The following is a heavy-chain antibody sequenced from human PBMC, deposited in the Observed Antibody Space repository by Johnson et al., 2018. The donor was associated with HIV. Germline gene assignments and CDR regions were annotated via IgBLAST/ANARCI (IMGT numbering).Heavy chain of an antibody. J-gene: IGHJ3*02. CDR2: ITWNSGKI. D-gene: IGHD2-2*01. CDR3: ARGGLGYQNIHDAFDI. CDR1: GFTFSSYA. V-gene: IGHV3-9*01. Sequence: QLVESGGGLVQPGGSLRLSCAASGFTFSSYAMHWVRQAPGKGLEWVSGITWNSGKIDYAASVKGRFTISRDNAKNSLHLQMNSLRAEDTALYYCARGGLGYQNIHDAFDIWGQGTMVTVSS.